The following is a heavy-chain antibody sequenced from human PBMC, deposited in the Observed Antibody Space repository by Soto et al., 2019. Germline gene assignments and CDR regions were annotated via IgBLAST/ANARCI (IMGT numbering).Heavy chain of an antibody. CDR2: IYYSGST. CDR3: ARHRTDYGDYYYYGMDV. CDR1: GGSINSYY. J-gene: IGHJ6*02. D-gene: IGHD4-17*01. V-gene: IGHV4-59*08. Sequence: SETLSLTCTVSGGSINSYYWSWIRQPPGKGLEWIGYIYYSGSTNYNPSLKSRVTISVDTSKNQFSLKLSSVTAADTAVYYCARHRTDYGDYYYYGMDVWGQGTTVTVSS.